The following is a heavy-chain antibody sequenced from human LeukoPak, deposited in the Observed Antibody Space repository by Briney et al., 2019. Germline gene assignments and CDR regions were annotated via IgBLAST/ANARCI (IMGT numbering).Heavy chain of an antibody. CDR3: ASCSSISCYTSKNWFDP. CDR2: ISGSGGST. D-gene: IGHD2-2*02. CDR1: GSTFSSYA. J-gene: IGHJ5*02. Sequence: GGSLRLSCAASGSTFSSYAMSWVRQAPGKGLEWVSTISGSGGSTYYADSVKGRFTISRDNSKNTLYLQMNSLRAEDTAVYYCASCSSISCYTSKNWFDPWGQGTLVTVSS. V-gene: IGHV3-23*01.